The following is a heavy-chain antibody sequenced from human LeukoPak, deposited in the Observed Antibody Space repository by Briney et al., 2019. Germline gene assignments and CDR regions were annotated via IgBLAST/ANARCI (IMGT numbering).Heavy chain of an antibody. D-gene: IGHD1-26*01. CDR1: GDSVSGNSAA. Sequence: SQTLSLTCAISGDSVSGNSAAWNWIRQSPARGLGWLGRTYYMSKWYNNYALSVKSRITINPDTSKNQFSLQLNSVTPEDTDVYYCARGERDSWDDAFDIWGKGTMVTVSS. J-gene: IGHJ3*02. CDR3: ARGERDSWDDAFDI. V-gene: IGHV6-1*01. CDR2: TYYMSKWYN.